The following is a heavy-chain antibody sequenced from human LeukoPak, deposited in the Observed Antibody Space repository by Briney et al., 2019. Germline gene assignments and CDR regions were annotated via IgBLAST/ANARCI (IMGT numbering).Heavy chain of an antibody. Sequence: GGALRLSCAASGFTLSNYAMHLVRPAPGKGLVWVSRLHSGGSSTSFADSVQGRFTVTRDNAKNTLYLPMNSLRAEDTAVYYCAREVEQWLVWDAFDIWGQGTMVTVSS. J-gene: IGHJ3*02. CDR2: LHSGGSST. V-gene: IGHV3-74*01. CDR1: GFTLSNYA. CDR3: AREVEQWLVWDAFDI. D-gene: IGHD6-19*01.